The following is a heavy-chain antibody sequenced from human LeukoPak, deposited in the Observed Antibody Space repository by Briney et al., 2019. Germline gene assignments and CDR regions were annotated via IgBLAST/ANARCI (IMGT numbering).Heavy chain of an antibody. J-gene: IGHJ4*02. CDR3: ARAWGGSGYPLYYFDY. Sequence: PGRSLRLSCAASGFTFSSYAMHWARQAPGKGLEWVAVISYDGSNKYYADSVKGRFTISRDNSKNTLYLQMNSLRAEDTAVYYCARAWGGSGYPLYYFDYWGQGTLVAVSS. D-gene: IGHD3-22*01. V-gene: IGHV3-30-3*01. CDR2: ISYDGSNK. CDR1: GFTFSSYA.